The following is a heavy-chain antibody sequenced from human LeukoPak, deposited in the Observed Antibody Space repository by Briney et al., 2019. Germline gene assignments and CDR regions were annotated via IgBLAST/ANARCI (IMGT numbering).Heavy chain of an antibody. CDR3: AKGSKALFFTRDHYMDV. Sequence: GGSLRLSCVVSGFTFSNYAMHWVRQPPAKGLEWVAFIRYDGSNKYHADSVKGRFTISRDNSKSTLYLQMNSLIAEDTAVYYCAKGSKALFFTRDHYMDVWGKGTTVTFSS. J-gene: IGHJ6*03. CDR1: GFTFSNYA. D-gene: IGHD3-3*01. CDR2: IRYDGSNK. V-gene: IGHV3-30*02.